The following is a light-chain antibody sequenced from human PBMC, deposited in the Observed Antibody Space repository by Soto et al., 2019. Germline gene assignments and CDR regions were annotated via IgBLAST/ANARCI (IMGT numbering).Light chain of an antibody. CDR2: SSS. Sequence: EIELTQSPGTLSLSPGERATLSCKASQSISSTLLAWYQQKTGQAPRLLIYSSSIRATGIPDRCSGSGSGTDFTLTISRLEPEDFAVYYCQQYGSSLITFGQGTRLEIK. CDR3: QQYGSSLIT. CDR1: QSISSTL. V-gene: IGKV3-20*01. J-gene: IGKJ5*01.